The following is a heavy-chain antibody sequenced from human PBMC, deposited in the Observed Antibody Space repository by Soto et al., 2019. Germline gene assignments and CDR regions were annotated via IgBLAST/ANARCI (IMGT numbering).Heavy chain of an antibody. V-gene: IGHV1-46*01. CDR2: INPSDGSK. J-gene: IGHJ4*02. CDR3: AKCLKEGGMTVRGADY. Sequence: QVQLVQSGAEVQEPGASVRVSCKASGYTFTRYYIHWVRQAPGQGLEWMGIINPSDGSKKYAQKFQGRVTLTMDTYTSTVYMELNSLRSDDTAVYYCAKCLKEGGMTVRGADYLCQGTLLTVSS. D-gene: IGHD4-17*01. CDR1: GYTFTRYY.